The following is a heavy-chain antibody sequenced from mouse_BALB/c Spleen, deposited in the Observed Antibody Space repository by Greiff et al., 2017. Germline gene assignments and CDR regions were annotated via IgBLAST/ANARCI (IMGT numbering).Heavy chain of an antibody. CDR3: AREMGY. D-gene: IGHD2-3*01. CDR1: GFTFSSFG. J-gene: IGHJ2*01. CDR2: ISSGSSTI. Sequence: EVMLVESGGGLVQPGGSRKLSCAASGFTFSSFGMHWVRQAPEKGLEWVAYISSGSSTIYYADTVKGRFTITRDNPKNTLFLRMTSLRSEDTAMYNCAREMGYWGQGTTLTVSS. V-gene: IGHV5-17*02.